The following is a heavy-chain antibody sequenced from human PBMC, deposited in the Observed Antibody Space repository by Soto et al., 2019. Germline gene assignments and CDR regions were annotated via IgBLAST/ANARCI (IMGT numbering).Heavy chain of an antibody. J-gene: IGHJ4*02. CDR3: ARAIIRPNCFDY. CDR1: GYIFTNYY. V-gene: IGHV1-46*03. D-gene: IGHD3-10*01. Sequence: ASVKVSCKASGYIFTNYYMHWVRQAPGQGLEWMGIINPSGGSTSYAQHFQGRVTMTRDTSTSTVYMELSSLRSEVTAVYYCARAIIRPNCFDYWGQGALVTVSS. CDR2: INPSGGST.